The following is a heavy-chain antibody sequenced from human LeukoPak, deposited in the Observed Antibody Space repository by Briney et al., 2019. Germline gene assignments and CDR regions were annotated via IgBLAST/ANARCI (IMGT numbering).Heavy chain of an antibody. J-gene: IGHJ6*03. D-gene: IGHD5-12*01. Sequence: PGGSLRLSRAASGFPFSDYVMHWVRQAPGKGLEWVSVIRYDGNNKYYADSVKGRFTVSRDNSKNTLYLQMKSLRAEDTAVYYCAKGGGYEAQYYYYYLDVWGKGTTVTISS. V-gene: IGHV3-30*02. CDR3: AKGGGYEAQYYYYYLDV. CDR2: IRYDGNNK. CDR1: GFPFSDYV.